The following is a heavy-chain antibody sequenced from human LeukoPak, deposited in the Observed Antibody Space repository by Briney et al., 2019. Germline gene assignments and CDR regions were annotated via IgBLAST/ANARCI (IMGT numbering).Heavy chain of an antibody. CDR2: IYSPGTN. CDR3: ARGIGTSYDSSRDAFDM. CDR1: AGSVSSGDYY. J-gene: IGHJ3*02. Sequence: SQTLSLTCTVSAGSVSSGDYYWSWIRQPAGKGLEWIGRIYSPGTNYNYNPSLKSRVTISIDTSKNQFSLKLTSVTAADTAVYYCARGIGTSYDSSRDAFDMWGQGTMVTVSS. D-gene: IGHD3-22*01. V-gene: IGHV4-61*02.